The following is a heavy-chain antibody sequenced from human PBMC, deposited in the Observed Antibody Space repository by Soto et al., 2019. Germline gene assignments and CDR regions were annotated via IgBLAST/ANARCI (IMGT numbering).Heavy chain of an antibody. CDR3: ARDSSGWTNAFDI. J-gene: IGHJ3*02. CDR2: ISSSSSYI. CDR1: GFTFSSYS. V-gene: IGHV3-21*01. D-gene: IGHD6-19*01. Sequence: GGSLRLSCAASGFTFSSYSMNWVRQAPGKGLEWVSSISSSSSYIYYADSVKGRFTISRDNAKNSLYLQMNSLRAEDTAVYYCARDSSGWTNAFDIWGQGTMVIVSS.